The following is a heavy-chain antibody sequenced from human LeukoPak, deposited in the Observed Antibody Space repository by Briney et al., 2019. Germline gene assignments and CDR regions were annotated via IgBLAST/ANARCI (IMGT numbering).Heavy chain of an antibody. Sequence: GGSLRLSCVASGFTFSNYGMHWVRQAPGKGLEWVSSISSSSSYIYYADSVKGRFTISRDSAKNSLSLQMNSLRAEDTAVYYCARDRRVSGFDYWGQGTLVTVSS. J-gene: IGHJ4*02. CDR3: ARDRRVSGFDY. CDR2: ISSSSSYI. V-gene: IGHV3-21*01. CDR1: GFTFSNYG.